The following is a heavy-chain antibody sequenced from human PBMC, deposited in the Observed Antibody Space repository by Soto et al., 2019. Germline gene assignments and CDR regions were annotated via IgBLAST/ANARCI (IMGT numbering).Heavy chain of an antibody. J-gene: IGHJ1*01. V-gene: IGHV1-2*02. CDR2: INAESGDT. D-gene: IGHD3-9*01. CDR1: EHTSTIYY. Sequence: QAHLVQSGAAVRKPGASVKVSCQALEHTSTIYYIHWVRQARGQGLEWMGWINAESGDTTYAEDFRGRVTFTRDTSTSTFHMELSRLRLDDTAMYFCATRDYDILTGYLHIWGQGTLITVSS. CDR3: ATRDYDILTGYLHI.